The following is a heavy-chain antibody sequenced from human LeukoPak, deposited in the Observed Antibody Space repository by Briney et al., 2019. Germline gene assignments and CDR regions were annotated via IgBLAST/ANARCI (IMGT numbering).Heavy chain of an antibody. CDR3: ARDRLQSVKTDY. CDR2: ISSSSSSYI. Sequence: PGGSLRLSCAASGFTFSSYSMNWVRQAPGKGLEWVSSISSSSSSYIYYADSVKGRFTISRDNAKNSLYLQMNSLRAEDTAVYYCARDRLQSVKTDYWGQGTLVTVSS. V-gene: IGHV3-21*01. J-gene: IGHJ4*02. CDR1: GFTFSSYS. D-gene: IGHD4-11*01.